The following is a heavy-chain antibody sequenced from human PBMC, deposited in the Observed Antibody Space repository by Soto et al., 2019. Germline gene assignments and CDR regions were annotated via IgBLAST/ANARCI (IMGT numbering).Heavy chain of an antibody. CDR1: GGSFSGYY. CDR2: INHSGST. Sequence: SETLSLTCAVYGGSFSGYYWSWIRQPPGKGLEWIGEINHSGSTNYNPSLKSRVTISVDTSKNQFSLKLSSVTAADTAVYYCARGWGRSIDDAMDVWGQGTTVTVSS. V-gene: IGHV4-34*01. D-gene: IGHD2-21*01. CDR3: ARGWGRSIDDAMDV. J-gene: IGHJ3*01.